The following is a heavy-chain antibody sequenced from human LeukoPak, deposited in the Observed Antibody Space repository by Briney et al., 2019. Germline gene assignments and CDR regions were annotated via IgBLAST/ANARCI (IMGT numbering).Heavy chain of an antibody. V-gene: IGHV1-46*01. CDR3: ARGRTTVTSVFDY. CDR2: INPSSGST. J-gene: IGHJ4*02. CDR1: GYTFTTYY. D-gene: IGHD4-11*01. Sequence: ASVKVSYKASGYTFTTYYMHWVRQAPGQGLEWMGIINPSSGSTRYEQKFQGRVTMTRDMSTSTVYMDLSSLRSEDTAVYYCARGRTTVTSVFDYWGQGTLVTVSS.